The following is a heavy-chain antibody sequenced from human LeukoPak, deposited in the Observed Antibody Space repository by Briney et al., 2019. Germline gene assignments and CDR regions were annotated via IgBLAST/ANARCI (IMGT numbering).Heavy chain of an antibody. V-gene: IGHV4-59*08. CDR1: GGSISSYY. CDR3: ARLKARDAFDI. Sequence: SETLSLTCTVSGGSISSYYWSWIRQPPGKGLEWIGYIYYSGSTNYNPSLKSRVTISVDTSKNQFSLKLSSVTAADTAVYYCARLKARDAFDIWGQGTMVTVSS. J-gene: IGHJ3*02. CDR2: IYYSGST.